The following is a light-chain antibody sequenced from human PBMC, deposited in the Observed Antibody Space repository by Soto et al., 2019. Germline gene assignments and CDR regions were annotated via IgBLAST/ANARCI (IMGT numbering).Light chain of an antibody. J-gene: IGLJ2*01. CDR2: LNSDGSH. CDR1: IGHSSYA. V-gene: IGLV4-69*01. Sequence: QPVLTQSPSASASLGASVKLTCTLSIGHSSYAIAWHQQQPEKGPRYLMKLNSDGSHSKGDGIPDRFSGSSSGAERYLTISSLQSEDEADYYCQTGGTGIGVFGGGTKLTVL. CDR3: QTGGTGIGV.